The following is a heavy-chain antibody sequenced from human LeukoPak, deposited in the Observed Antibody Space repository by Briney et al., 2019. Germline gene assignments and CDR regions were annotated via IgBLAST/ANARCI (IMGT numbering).Heavy chain of an antibody. CDR2: IRYDGSNK. CDR1: GFTFSSYG. D-gene: IGHD6-6*01. V-gene: IGHV3-30*02. Sequence: GGSLRLSCAASGFTFSSYGMHWVRQAPGKGLKWVAFIRYDGSNKYYADSVKGRLTISRDNSKNTLYLQMNSLRAEDTAVYYCASSSSGYYYYMDVWGKGTTVTVSS. CDR3: ASSSSGYYYYMDV. J-gene: IGHJ6*03.